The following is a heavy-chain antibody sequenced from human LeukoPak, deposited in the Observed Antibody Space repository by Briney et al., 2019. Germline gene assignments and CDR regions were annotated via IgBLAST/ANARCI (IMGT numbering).Heavy chain of an antibody. CDR2: MNPNSGNT. CDR3: ARGRRYSSGWRFDY. J-gene: IGHJ4*02. Sequence: ASVKVSCKASGYTFTSYDINWVRQATGQGLEWMGWMNPNSGNTGYAQKFQGRVTMTRNASMSTAYMELSSLRSEDTAAYYCARGRRYSSGWRFDYWGQGTLVTVSS. V-gene: IGHV1-8*01. CDR1: GYTFTSYD. D-gene: IGHD6-19*01.